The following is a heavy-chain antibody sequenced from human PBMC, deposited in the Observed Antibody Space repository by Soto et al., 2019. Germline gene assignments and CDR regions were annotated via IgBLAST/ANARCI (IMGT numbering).Heavy chain of an antibody. CDR2: IYYSGST. Sequence: SETLSLTCTVSGGYISSYYWSWIRQPPGKGLEWIGYIYYSGSTNYNPSLKSRVTISVDTSKNQFSLKLSSVTAADTAVYYCARVTLLRYFDWSFDYWGQGTLDTVSS. CDR3: ARVTLLRYFDWSFDY. J-gene: IGHJ4*02. D-gene: IGHD3-9*01. CDR1: GGYISSYY. V-gene: IGHV4-59*01.